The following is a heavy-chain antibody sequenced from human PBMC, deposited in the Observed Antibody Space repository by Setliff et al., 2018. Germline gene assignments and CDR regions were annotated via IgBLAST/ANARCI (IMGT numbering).Heavy chain of an antibody. CDR1: GYTLSRHY. CDR3: ARAGVTAADRKGLLEY. Sequence: ASVKVSCKATGYTLSRHYMHWARQAPGQGLEWMGIINPGGGSASIVQKFQGRVTMTSDTSTSTVYMDLTGLTSEDTAVYYCARAGVTAADRKGLLEYWGQGTLVTVSS. CDR2: INPGGGSA. J-gene: IGHJ4*02. D-gene: IGHD6-13*01. V-gene: IGHV1-46*01.